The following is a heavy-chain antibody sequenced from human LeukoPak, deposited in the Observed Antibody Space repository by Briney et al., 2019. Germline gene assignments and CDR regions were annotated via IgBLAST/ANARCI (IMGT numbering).Heavy chain of an antibody. V-gene: IGHV1-2*02. CDR1: GYTFTGYY. CDR3: AVDPIDYDFWSGSAFRY. D-gene: IGHD3-3*01. CDR2: INPNSGGT. J-gene: IGHJ4*02. Sequence: ASVKVSCKASGYTFTGYYMHWVRQAPGQGLEWMGWINPNSGGTNYAQKFQGRVTMTRDTSISTAYMELSRLRSDDTAVYYCAVDPIDYDFWSGSAFRYWGQGTLVTVSS.